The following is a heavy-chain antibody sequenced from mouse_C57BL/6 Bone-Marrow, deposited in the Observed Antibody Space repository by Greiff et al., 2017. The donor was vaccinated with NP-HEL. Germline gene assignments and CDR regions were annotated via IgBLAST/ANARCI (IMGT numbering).Heavy chain of an antibody. Sequence: QVQLQQSGAELMKPGASVKLSCKATGYTFTGYWIEWVKQRPGHGLEWIGEILPGSGSTNYNEKFKGKATFTADTSSNTAYMQLSSLTTDDSAIYYCARVGVYYGSSTWFAYWGQGTLVTVSA. V-gene: IGHV1-9*01. CDR3: ARVGVYYGSSTWFAY. CDR1: GYTFTGYW. J-gene: IGHJ3*01. D-gene: IGHD1-1*01. CDR2: ILPGSGST.